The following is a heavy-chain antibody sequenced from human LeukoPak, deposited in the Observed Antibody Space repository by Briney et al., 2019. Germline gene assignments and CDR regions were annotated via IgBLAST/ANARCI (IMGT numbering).Heavy chain of an antibody. V-gene: IGHV4-59*08. CDR2: IYYSGST. CDR3: ARLQSEVTFGGVIAQTIDY. J-gene: IGHJ4*02. Sequence: PSETLSLTCTVSGGSISSYYWSWIRQPPGKGLEWLGYIYYSGSTNYNPSLKSRVTISVDTSKNQFSLKLSSVTAADTAVYYCARLQSEVTFGGVIAQTIDYWGQGTLVTVSS. D-gene: IGHD3-16*02. CDR1: GGSISSYY.